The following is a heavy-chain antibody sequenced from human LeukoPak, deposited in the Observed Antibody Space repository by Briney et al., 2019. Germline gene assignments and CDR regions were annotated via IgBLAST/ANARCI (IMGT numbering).Heavy chain of an antibody. CDR1: GGPISSYY. Sequence: RPSETLSLTCTVSGGPISSYYWSWIRQPPGKGLEWIGYIYYSGSTNYNPSLKSRVTISVDTSKNQFSLKLSSVTAADTAVYYCARGVTVYYYGMDVWGQGTTVTVSS. D-gene: IGHD4-17*01. J-gene: IGHJ6*02. CDR2: IYYSGST. V-gene: IGHV4-59*01. CDR3: ARGVTVYYYGMDV.